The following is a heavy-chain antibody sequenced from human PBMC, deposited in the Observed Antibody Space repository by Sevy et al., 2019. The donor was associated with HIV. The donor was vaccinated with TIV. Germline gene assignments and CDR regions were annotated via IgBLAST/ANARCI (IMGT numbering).Heavy chain of an antibody. CDR3: AKDLYYDNSLFDY. V-gene: IGHV3-23*01. Sequence: GGSLRLSCAASGFTFSAYYMTWIRQAPGKGLEWVSGISGSGGSSYYADSVKGRFTISRDNSKNTLYLQMNSLRAEDTAMYYCAKDLYYDNSLFDYWGQGILVTVSS. CDR2: ISGSGGSS. J-gene: IGHJ4*02. CDR1: GFTFSAYY. D-gene: IGHD3-22*01.